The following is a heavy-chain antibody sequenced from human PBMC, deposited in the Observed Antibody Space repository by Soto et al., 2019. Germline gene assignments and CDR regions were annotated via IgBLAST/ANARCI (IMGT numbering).Heavy chain of an antibody. D-gene: IGHD3-22*01. CDR2: ISYDGSNK. J-gene: IGHJ4*02. CDR1: GFTFSSYA. V-gene: IGHV3-30-3*01. CDR3: ARESDYYDSSGYYYYFDY. Sequence: GGSLRLSCAASGFTFSSYAMHWVRQAPGKGLEWVAVISYDGSNKYYADSVKGRFTISRDNSKNTLYLQMNSLRAEDTAVYYCARESDYYDSSGYYYYFDYRGQGTLVIGSS.